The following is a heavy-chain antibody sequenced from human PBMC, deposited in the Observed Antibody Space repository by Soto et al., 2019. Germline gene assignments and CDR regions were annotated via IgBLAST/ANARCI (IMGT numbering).Heavy chain of an antibody. Sequence: GLDLEWLALIYWNDDKRYSPSLRSRLTITKDTSKNQVDLTMTNMDPVDTATYYCAHSTSMVPRALDYWGQGTLITVSS. J-gene: IGHJ4*02. CDR2: IYWNDDK. V-gene: IGHV2-5*01. CDR3: AHSTSMVPRALDY. D-gene: IGHD5-18*01.